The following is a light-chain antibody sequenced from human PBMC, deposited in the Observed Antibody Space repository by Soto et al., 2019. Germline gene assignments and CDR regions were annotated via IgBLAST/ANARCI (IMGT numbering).Light chain of an antibody. V-gene: IGLV3-1*01. CDR1: NLWAKY. J-gene: IGLJ3*02. Sequence: SYELTQPPSVSVSPGQTASITCSGDNLWAKYVHWYQQKSGQSPVLLIYQYDKRPSGIPERFSGSNSGNTATLTVSGTQAMDEADYYCQAWDTTTVVFGGGTKVTVL. CDR3: QAWDTTTVV. CDR2: QYD.